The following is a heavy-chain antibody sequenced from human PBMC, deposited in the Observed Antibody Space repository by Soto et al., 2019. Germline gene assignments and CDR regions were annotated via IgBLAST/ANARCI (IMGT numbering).Heavy chain of an antibody. CDR2: ISNSGST. CDR1: GGSISSDGYC. J-gene: IGHJ4*02. CDR3: ARGVLL. V-gene: IGHV4-31*03. Sequence: QVQLQESGPGLVKTSQTLSLTCTVSGGSISSDGYCWSWIRQHPGKGLEWIGCISNSGSTYYNSSLKSRVTISVDTSENQFSLKLTSVTDADTAVYYCARGVLLWGQGTLVTVSS.